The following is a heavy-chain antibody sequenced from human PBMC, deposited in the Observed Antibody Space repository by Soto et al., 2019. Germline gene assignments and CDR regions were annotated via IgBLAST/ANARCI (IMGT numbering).Heavy chain of an antibody. Sequence: GESLKISCKASGYSFTTYWIGWVRQMPGKDLEWMGIIYPGDSDTRYSPSFQGQVTISADKSISTAYLQWSSLKASDSAMFYCARKDIAGNSVDFWGQGTLVTVSS. CDR1: GYSFTTYW. CDR2: IYPGDSDT. CDR3: ARKDIAGNSVDF. D-gene: IGHD6-13*01. J-gene: IGHJ4*02. V-gene: IGHV5-51*01.